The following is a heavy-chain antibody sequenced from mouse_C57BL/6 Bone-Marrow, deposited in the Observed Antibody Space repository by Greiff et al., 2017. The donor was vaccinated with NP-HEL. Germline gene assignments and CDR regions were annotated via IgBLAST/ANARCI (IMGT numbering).Heavy chain of an antibody. V-gene: IGHV1-69*01. J-gene: IGHJ4*01. Sequence: QVQLQQPGAELVMPGASVKLSCKASGYTFTSYWMHWVKQRPGQGLEWIGEIDPSDSYTNYNQKFKGKSTLTVDKSSSTAYMQLSSLTSEDSAVYYCARPLTGKDYAMDYWGQGTSVTVSS. D-gene: IGHD4-1*01. CDR2: IDPSDSYT. CDR1: GYTFTSYW. CDR3: ARPLTGKDYAMDY.